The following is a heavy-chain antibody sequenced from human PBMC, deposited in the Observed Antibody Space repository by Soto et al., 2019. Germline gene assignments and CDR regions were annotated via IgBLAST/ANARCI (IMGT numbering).Heavy chain of an antibody. V-gene: IGHV1-69*13. CDR3: AGVPLDTAMVDYYYYGMDV. J-gene: IGHJ6*02. CDR2: IIPIFGTA. D-gene: IGHD5-18*01. Sequence: GASVKVSCKASGGTFSSYAISWVRQAPGQGLEWMGGIIPIFGTANYAQKFQGRVTITADESTSTAYMELSSLRSEDTAVYYCAGVPLDTAMVDYYYYGMDVWGQGTTVTVSS. CDR1: GGTFSSYA.